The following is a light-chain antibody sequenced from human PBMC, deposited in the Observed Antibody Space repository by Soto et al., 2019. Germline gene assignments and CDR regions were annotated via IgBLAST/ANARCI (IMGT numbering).Light chain of an antibody. J-gene: IGKJ4*01. V-gene: IGKV1-39*01. CDR2: AAS. Sequence: DIQMTQSPSSLSASIGDRVTITCRASQSISRYLNWYQQKPGKVPKLLIHAASSLESGVPSRFSGSGSGTDFTLTISSLRPEDFATYYCQQSSITPLTFGGGTKVEI. CDR3: QQSSITPLT. CDR1: QSISRY.